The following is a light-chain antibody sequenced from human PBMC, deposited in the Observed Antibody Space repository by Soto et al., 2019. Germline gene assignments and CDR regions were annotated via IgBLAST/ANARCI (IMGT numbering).Light chain of an antibody. V-gene: IGLV2-14*01. J-gene: IGLJ1*01. CDR1: SSDVGAYNY. CDR2: EVS. CDR3: NSHTSGDFRV. Sequence: QSVLTQPASVSGSPGQPITISCTGTSSDVGAYNYVSWYQHHPGKAPKLIISEVSNRPSGVSNRFSGSKSGYTASLTISGLQAEDEADYYCNSHTSGDFRVFGTGTQLTVL.